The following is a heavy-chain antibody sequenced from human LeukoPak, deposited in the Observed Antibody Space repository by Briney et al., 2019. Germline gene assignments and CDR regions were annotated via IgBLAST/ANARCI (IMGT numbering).Heavy chain of an antibody. CDR2: INSDGSST. D-gene: IGHD4-17*01. Sequence: PGGSLRLSCAASGFTFSSYWMHWVRQAPGKGLVWVSRINSDGSSTSYADSVKGRFTISRDNSKNTLYLQMNSLRAEDTAVYYCAREPTVTAVRDDYWGQGTLVTVSS. J-gene: IGHJ4*02. CDR1: GFTFSSYW. V-gene: IGHV3-74*01. CDR3: AREPTVTAVRDDY.